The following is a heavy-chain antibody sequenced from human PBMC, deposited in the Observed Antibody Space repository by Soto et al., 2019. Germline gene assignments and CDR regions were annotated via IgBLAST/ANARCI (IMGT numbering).Heavy chain of an antibody. CDR1: GFTFSSYA. CDR3: GRCTSTSCHLGSDP. V-gene: IGHV3-30-3*01. Sequence: GGSLRLSCAASGFTFSSYAMNWVRQAPGKGLEWVALISHDGINKYYADSVRGRFTISRDSSTNTLYLQMNSLRAADTAVYYCGRCTSTSCHLGSDPWGQGTLGTVSS. D-gene: IGHD2-2*01. J-gene: IGHJ5*02. CDR2: ISHDGINK.